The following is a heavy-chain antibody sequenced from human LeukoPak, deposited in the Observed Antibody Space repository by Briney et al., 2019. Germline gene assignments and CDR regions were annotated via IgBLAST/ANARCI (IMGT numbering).Heavy chain of an antibody. CDR2: IHSDGRIT. CDR3: ARAQDTYNSLYFDY. D-gene: IGHD5-24*01. CDR1: GFSFNNYW. V-gene: IGHV3-74*01. Sequence: GGSLRLSCVGSGFSFNNYWMHWVRQAPGKGLVWVSRIHSDGRITTYADSVKGRFTISKDSARNTLYLQMNTLRVEDTAVYYCARAQDTYNSLYFDYWGQGALVTVPS. J-gene: IGHJ4*02.